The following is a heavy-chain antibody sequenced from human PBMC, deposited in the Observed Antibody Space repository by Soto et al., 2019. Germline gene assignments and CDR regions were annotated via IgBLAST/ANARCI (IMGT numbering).Heavy chain of an antibody. CDR1: GFTFDEYG. CDR2: ISWNSDSI. J-gene: IGHJ4*02. D-gene: IGHD3-22*01. V-gene: IGHV3-9*01. Sequence: GGSLRLSCAASGFTFDEYGMHWVRQAPGKGLEWVSGISWNSDSIGYADSVKGRFTISRDNAKNSLYLQMNSLRAEDTAFYYCAKSHTYYFDSSGYYLGHWGQGTPVTVSS. CDR3: AKSHTYYFDSSGYYLGH.